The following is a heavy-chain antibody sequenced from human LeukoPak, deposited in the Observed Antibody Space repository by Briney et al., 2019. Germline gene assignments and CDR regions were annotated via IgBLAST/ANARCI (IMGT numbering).Heavy chain of an antibody. V-gene: IGHV3-23*01. Sequence: GGSLRLSCAASVFTFSNYSMSWVRQAPGKGLEWVSAISGSGGSTYYADSVKGRFTISRDNSKNTLDLQMNSLRAEDTAAYYCAKDTSVAGNWFDPWGQGTLVTVSS. CDR3: AKDTSVAGNWFDP. CDR2: ISGSGGST. CDR1: VFTFSNYS. D-gene: IGHD5-12*01. J-gene: IGHJ5*02.